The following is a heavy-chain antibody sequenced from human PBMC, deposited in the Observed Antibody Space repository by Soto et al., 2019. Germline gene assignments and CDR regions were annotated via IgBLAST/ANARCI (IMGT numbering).Heavy chain of an antibody. CDR1: GFTFDDYA. CDR2: ISWNSGSI. J-gene: IGHJ6*03. CDR3: AKGRNDYYYYYMDV. V-gene: IGHV3-9*01. Sequence: GGSLRLSCAASGFTFDDYAMHWVRQAPGKGLEWVSGISWNSGSIGYADSVKGRFTISRDNAKNSLYLQMNSLRAEDTALYYCAKGRNDYYYYYMDVWGKGTTVTVSS.